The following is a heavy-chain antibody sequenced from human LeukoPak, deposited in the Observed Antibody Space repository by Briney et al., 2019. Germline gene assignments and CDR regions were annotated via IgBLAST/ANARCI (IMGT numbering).Heavy chain of an antibody. CDR3: ARAGYSYGLNWFDP. V-gene: IGHV4-59*01. J-gene: IGHJ5*02. CDR2: IYYSGST. CDR1: GFTFSSYA. Sequence: GSLRLSCAASGFTFSSYAMSWIRQPPGKGLEWIGYIYYSGSTNYNPSLKSRVTISVDTSKNQFSLKLSSVTAADTAVYYCARAGYSYGLNWFDPWGQGTLVTVSS. D-gene: IGHD5-18*01.